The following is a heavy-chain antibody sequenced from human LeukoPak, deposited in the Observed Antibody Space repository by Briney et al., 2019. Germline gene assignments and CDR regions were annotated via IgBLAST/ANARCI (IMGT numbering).Heavy chain of an antibody. Sequence: GGSLRLSCAASGFTFSNYSMSWVRQAPGKGLEWVSTISGTGGTTYYADSVKGRFTISRDNSKNTLYLQFNSLRADDTAVYYCAKGRGTTVTAAANYWGQGTLVTVSS. CDR1: GFTFSNYS. CDR2: ISGTGGTT. D-gene: IGHD4-17*01. V-gene: IGHV3-23*01. J-gene: IGHJ4*02. CDR3: AKGRGTTVTAAANY.